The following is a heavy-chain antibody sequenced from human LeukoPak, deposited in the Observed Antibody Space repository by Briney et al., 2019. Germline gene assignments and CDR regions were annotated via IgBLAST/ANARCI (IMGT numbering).Heavy chain of an antibody. CDR3: ATVVYGSGKYFDH. D-gene: IGHD3-10*01. CDR2: ITSTSSII. V-gene: IGHV3-48*01. Sequence: PGGSLRLSCAASGFTSGINFRSYSMNCPGKAPERVLECSSYITSTSSIISYADSVKGRFTIPRDNAKNSLYLQMNSLRVEDTAVYYCATVVYGSGKYFDHWGQGTLVTVSS. CDR1: GFTSGINFRSYS. J-gene: IGHJ4*02.